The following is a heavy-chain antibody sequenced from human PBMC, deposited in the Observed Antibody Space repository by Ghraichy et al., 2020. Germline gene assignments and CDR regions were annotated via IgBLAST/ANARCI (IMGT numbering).Heavy chain of an antibody. V-gene: IGHV4-34*01. J-gene: IGHJ6*02. CDR2: INHSGST. CDR3: ARGYDRKEYYYYGMDV. D-gene: IGHD5-12*01. CDR1: GGSFSGYY. Sequence: SETLSLTCAVYGGSFSGYYWSWIRQPTGKGLEWIGEINHSGSTNYNPSLKSRVTISVDTSKNQFSLKLSSVTAADTAVYYCARGYDRKEYYYYGMDVWGQGTTVTVSS.